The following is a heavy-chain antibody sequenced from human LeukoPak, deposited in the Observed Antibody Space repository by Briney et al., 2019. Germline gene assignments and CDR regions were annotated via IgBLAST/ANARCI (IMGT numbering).Heavy chain of an antibody. D-gene: IGHD3-22*01. CDR2: INPNSGGT. V-gene: IGHV1-2*02. Sequence: GASVKVSRKASGYTFTGYYMHWVRQAPGQGLEWMGWINPNSGGTNYAQKFQGRVTMTRDTSISTAYMELSRLRSDDTAVYYCAKGYDSSGYQPDDAFDIWGQGTMVTVSS. CDR3: AKGYDSSGYQPDDAFDI. J-gene: IGHJ3*02. CDR1: GYTFTGYY.